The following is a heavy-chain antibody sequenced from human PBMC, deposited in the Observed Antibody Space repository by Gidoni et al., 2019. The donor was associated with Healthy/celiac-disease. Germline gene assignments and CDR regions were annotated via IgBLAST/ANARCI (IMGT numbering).Heavy chain of an antibody. V-gene: IGHV4-39*01. D-gene: IGHD2-15*01. CDR1: GGSISSSSSY. CDR3: ARSSGGSCDY. CDR2: LYYSGST. Sequence: QLQLQESGPGLVRPSETLSRSCTVSGGSISSSSSYWGWIRQPPGKGLEWIESLYYSGSTYYNPSLKIRVTISVDTSKNQFSLKLSSVTAADTAVYYCARSSGGSCDYWGQGTLVTVSS. J-gene: IGHJ4*02.